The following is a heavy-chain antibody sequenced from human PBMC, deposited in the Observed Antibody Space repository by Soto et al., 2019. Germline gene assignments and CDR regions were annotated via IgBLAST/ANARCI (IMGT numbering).Heavy chain of an antibody. CDR2: IYWDDDH. CDR3: AREMYYSSGFDS. V-gene: IGHV2-5*02. J-gene: IGHJ4*02. D-gene: IGHD5-18*01. Sequence: QITLRESGPALVRPTQTLTLTCTFSGFSLSSNGVGVGWIRQPPGKALEWLALIYWDDDHRYSPSLKTRLTIXTXXTKHQVGLIMTKLDIVDTARYYCAREMYYSSGFDSWGQGTLVTVSS. CDR1: GFSLSSNGVG.